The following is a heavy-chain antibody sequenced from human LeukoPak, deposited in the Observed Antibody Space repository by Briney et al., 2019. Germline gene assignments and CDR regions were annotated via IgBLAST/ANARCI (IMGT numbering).Heavy chain of an antibody. CDR2: ISGIGGST. Sequence: GGSLRLSCAASGFTFDDYGMSWVRQAPGKGLEWVSAISGIGGSTYYADSVKGRFTISRDDSKNTLYLQMNSLRAEDTAVYYCAKDLPDIVVVVAATHGYYGMDVWGQGTTVTVSS. D-gene: IGHD2-15*01. V-gene: IGHV3-23*01. CDR1: GFTFDDYG. J-gene: IGHJ6*02. CDR3: AKDLPDIVVVVAATHGYYGMDV.